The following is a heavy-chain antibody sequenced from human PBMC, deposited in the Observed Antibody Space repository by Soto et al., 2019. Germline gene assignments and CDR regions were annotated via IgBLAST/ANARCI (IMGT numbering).Heavy chain of an antibody. J-gene: IGHJ4*02. D-gene: IGHD3-22*01. V-gene: IGHV1-45*02. CDR2: ITIFNGNT. Sequence: MPLVQSAAEVKKTGSTVTISCEASEYTFTYLHLHWVRQAPGQGLEWLGWITIFNGNTNYAQKFQDRVVISRDTSLSTVYMTLSGLKSEDTAMYYCARSPLDSSNEIYFDSWGQGTLVTVSS. CDR1: EYTFTYLH. CDR3: ARSPLDSSNEIYFDS.